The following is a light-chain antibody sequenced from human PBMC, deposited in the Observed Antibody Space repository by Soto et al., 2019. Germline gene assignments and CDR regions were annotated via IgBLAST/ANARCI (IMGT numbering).Light chain of an antibody. Sequence: EFVLTQSPGTLSLSPGERATLSCRASQSLTNSFMAWYQQKPGQAPRLLIYDTSSRASGIPDRFSGSGSGTDFTLTISRLEPEDFAVYYCQQYGSSGTFGQGTKVDI. CDR3: QQYGSSGT. V-gene: IGKV3-20*01. J-gene: IGKJ1*01. CDR2: DTS. CDR1: QSLTNSF.